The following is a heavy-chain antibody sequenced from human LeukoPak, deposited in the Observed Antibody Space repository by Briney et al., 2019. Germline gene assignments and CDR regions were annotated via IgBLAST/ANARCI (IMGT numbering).Heavy chain of an antibody. D-gene: IGHD2-2*03. CDR1: GYTFTSYG. CDR2: ISAYNGNT. V-gene: IGHV1-18*01. J-gene: IGHJ4*02. CDR3: ARMDIVVVPAVDPLDY. Sequence: ASVKVSCKASGYTFTSYGISWVRQAPGQGPEWMGWISAYNGNTNYAQKLQGRVTMTTDTSTSTAYMELRSLRSDDTAVYYCARMDIVVVPAVDPLDYWGQGTLVTVSS.